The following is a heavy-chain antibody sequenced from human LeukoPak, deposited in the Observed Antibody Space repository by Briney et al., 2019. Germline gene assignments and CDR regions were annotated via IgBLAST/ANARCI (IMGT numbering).Heavy chain of an antibody. CDR1: GFTFSSYS. J-gene: IGHJ6*02. CDR2: ISSSSSYI. D-gene: IGHD6-13*01. Sequence: PGGSLRLSCAASGFTFSSYSMNWVRQAPGKGLGWVSSISSSSSYIYYADSVKGRFTVSRDNAKNSLYLQMNSLRAEDTAVYYCASRSSWSRGRYYYGMDVWGQGTTVTVSS. V-gene: IGHV3-21*01. CDR3: ASRSSWSRGRYYYGMDV.